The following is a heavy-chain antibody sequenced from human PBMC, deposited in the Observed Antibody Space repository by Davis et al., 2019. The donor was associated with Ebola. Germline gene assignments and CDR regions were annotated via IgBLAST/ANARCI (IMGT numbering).Heavy chain of an antibody. V-gene: IGHV3-11*01. J-gene: IGHJ4*02. CDR3: TREANYYDSSGYYYATYYFDY. Sequence: GESLKISCAASGFTFSDYYMSWIRQAPGKGLEWVSYISSSGSTIYYADSVKGRFTISRDNAKNSLYLQMNSLKTEDTAVYYCTREANYYDSSGYYYATYYFDYWGQGTLVTVSS. CDR2: ISSSGSTI. CDR1: GFTFSDYY. D-gene: IGHD3-22*01.